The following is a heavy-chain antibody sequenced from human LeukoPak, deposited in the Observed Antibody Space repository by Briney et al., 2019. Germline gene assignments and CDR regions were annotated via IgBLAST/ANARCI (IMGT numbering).Heavy chain of an antibody. D-gene: IGHD2-15*01. CDR3: ARGLAAYWFDP. CDR1: GGSLSSYY. J-gene: IGHJ5*02. V-gene: IGHV4-59*08. Sequence: SETLSLTCTVSGGSLSSYYWSWIRLPPGKGLEWIGYSYYSGSTNYNPSLKSRVTISVDTSKNQFSLKLSSVTAADTAVYYCARGLAAYWFDPWGQGTLVTVSP. CDR2: SYYSGST.